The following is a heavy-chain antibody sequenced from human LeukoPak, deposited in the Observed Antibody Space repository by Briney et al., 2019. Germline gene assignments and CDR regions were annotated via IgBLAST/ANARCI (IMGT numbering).Heavy chain of an antibody. Sequence: GGSLRLSCAASGFIFSDYYMAWIRQAPGKRLEWVSYISGRYNTIYYSDSVRGRFTTSRDNAKNSLSLQLNSLRVEDTAVYYCARGHYDVLAASYKWTPDYWGQGTLVTVSS. D-gene: IGHD3-9*01. V-gene: IGHV3-11*04. J-gene: IGHJ4*02. CDR2: ISGRYNTI. CDR1: GFIFSDYY. CDR3: ARGHYDVLAASYKWTPDY.